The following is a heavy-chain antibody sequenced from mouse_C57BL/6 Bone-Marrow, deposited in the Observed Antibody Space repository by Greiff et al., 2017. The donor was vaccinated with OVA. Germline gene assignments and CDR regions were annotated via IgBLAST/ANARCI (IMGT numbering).Heavy chain of an antibody. CDR1: GYSITSGYS. D-gene: IGHD2-4*01. J-gene: IGHJ2*01. CDR3: AREGMDDYDVYYFDY. V-gene: IGHV3-6*01. Sequence: ESGPGLVKPSQSLSLTCSVTGYSITSGYSWNWIRQFPGNKLEWMGYISYDGSNNYNPSLKNRISITRDTSKNQFFLKLNSVTTEDTATYYCAREGMDDYDVYYFDYWGQGTTLTVSS. CDR2: ISYDGSN.